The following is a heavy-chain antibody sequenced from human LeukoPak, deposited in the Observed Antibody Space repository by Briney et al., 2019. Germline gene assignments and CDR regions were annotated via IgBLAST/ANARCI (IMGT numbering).Heavy chain of an antibody. D-gene: IGHD1-26*01. CDR3: ARDRLTGGSYFFDY. V-gene: IGHV3-48*01. J-gene: IGHJ4*02. Sequence: GGSLRLSCAASAFTFSDYSMNWVRQAPGKGLEWISYISGRSSTIYYADSVRGRFTISRDNAKNSMYLQMNSLRAEDTAVYYCARDRLTGGSYFFDYWGQGTLVTVSS. CDR1: AFTFSDYS. CDR2: ISGRSSTI.